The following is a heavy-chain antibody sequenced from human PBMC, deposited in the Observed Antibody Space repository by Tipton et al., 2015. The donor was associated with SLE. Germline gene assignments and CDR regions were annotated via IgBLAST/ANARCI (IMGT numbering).Heavy chain of an antibody. Sequence: TLSLTCTVSSGSVSSGAYYWSWIRQHPGKGLEWIGYVFSSGTTYYNPSLQGRLSMSLDTSKNQFSLKLNSVTAVDTAIYYCARSLGAGFCSGGNCFEPLDYWGQGILVTVSS. CDR3: ARSLGAGFCSGGNCFEPLDY. J-gene: IGHJ4*02. CDR1: SGSVSSGAYY. D-gene: IGHD2-15*01. V-gene: IGHV4-31*03. CDR2: VFSSGTT.